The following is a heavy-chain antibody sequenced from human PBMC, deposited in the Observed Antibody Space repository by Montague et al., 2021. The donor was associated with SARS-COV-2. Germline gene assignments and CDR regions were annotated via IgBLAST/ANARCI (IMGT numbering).Heavy chain of an antibody. CDR3: ASWDPYTWALIGLCGKSASDY. J-gene: IGHJ4*02. CDR2: INHSGTT. D-gene: IGHD4-23*01. Sequence: SETLSLTCAVYGGSISGYYWTWIRQSPGKGLEWIAEINHSGTTNYNFNPSLRSRVTISVDTSKIPFSLKLTSVTAADTGVYYCASWDPYTWALIGLCGKSASDYWGQGTLVTVSS. V-gene: IGHV4-34*01. CDR1: GGSISGYY.